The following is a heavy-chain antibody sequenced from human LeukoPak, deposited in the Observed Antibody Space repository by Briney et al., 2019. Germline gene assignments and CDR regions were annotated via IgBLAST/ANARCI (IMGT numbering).Heavy chain of an antibody. CDR1: GFTFSSYA. Sequence: QPGGSLRLSCAASGFTFSSYAMNWVRQAPGKGLEWVSYISSSGSTIYYADSVKGRFTISRDNAKNSLYLQMNSLRAEDTAVYYCETGIAVAGGFYYFDYWGQGTLVTVSS. CDR3: ETGIAVAGGFYYFDY. CDR2: ISSSGSTI. J-gene: IGHJ4*02. V-gene: IGHV3-48*03. D-gene: IGHD6-19*01.